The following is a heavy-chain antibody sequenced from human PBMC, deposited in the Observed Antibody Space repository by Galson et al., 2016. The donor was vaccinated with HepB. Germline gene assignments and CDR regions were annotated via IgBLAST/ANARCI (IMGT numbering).Heavy chain of an antibody. D-gene: IGHD1-1*01. CDR2: IYYAGHT. CDR1: GGSISGSSYY. V-gene: IGHV4-39*01. J-gene: IGHJ5*02. Sequence: CTVSGGSISGSSYYWGWVRQPPGKGLECIGIIYYAGHTYYNPSLKSRVTISVDTSKNQFSLNLNSVTVADTAVYYCARRGTGKNWFDPWGQGTLVTVSS. CDR3: ARRGTGKNWFDP.